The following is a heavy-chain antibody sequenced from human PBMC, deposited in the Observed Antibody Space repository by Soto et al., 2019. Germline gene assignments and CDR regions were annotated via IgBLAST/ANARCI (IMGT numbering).Heavy chain of an antibody. Sequence: QVQLVQSGAEVKKPGASVKVSCKASGYSFTTYGFSWVRQAPGQGLEWMGWISGHNDYTHYAQNLQGRVTMSTDTSKTITYMELRSLRSDDTAVYFCARGLSSGYFVSSDYAPGFHPWCQGSLVSVSS. V-gene: IGHV1-18*01. D-gene: IGHD3-22*01. CDR2: ISGHNDYT. CDR1: GYSFTTYG. J-gene: IGHJ5*02. CDR3: ARGLSSGYFVSSDYAPGFHP.